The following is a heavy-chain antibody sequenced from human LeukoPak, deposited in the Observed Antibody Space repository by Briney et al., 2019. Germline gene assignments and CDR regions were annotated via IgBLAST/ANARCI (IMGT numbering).Heavy chain of an antibody. CDR1: GDSVSSNSAA. J-gene: IGHJ5*02. CDR2: TYYRSKWYN. Sequence: SQTLSLTCAISGDSVSSNSAAWNWIRQSPSRGLEWLGRTYYRSKWYNDYAASVKSRITINTDTSKNQFSLHLNSVTPDDTAVYYCTRGYCSGTSCYAEFDPWGQGSLVTVSS. V-gene: IGHV6-1*01. CDR3: TRGYCSGTSCYAEFDP. D-gene: IGHD2-15*01.